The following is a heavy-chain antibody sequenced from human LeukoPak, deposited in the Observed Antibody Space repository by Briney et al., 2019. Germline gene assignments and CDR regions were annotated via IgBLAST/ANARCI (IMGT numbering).Heavy chain of an antibody. CDR3: ARGAWVDIVATTNAFDI. V-gene: IGHV1-69*13. Sequence: SVKVSCKASGGTFSSYAISWVRQAPGQGLEWMGGIIPIFGTANYAQKFQGRVTITADESTSTAYIELSSLRSEDTAVYYCARGAWVDIVATTNAFDIWGQGTMVTVSS. J-gene: IGHJ3*02. D-gene: IGHD5-12*01. CDR1: GGTFSSYA. CDR2: IIPIFGTA.